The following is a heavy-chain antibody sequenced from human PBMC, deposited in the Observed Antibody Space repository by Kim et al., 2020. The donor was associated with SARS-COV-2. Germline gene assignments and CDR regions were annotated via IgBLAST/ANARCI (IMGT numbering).Heavy chain of an antibody. J-gene: IGHJ4*01. V-gene: IGHV3-30*04. CDR1: GFTFSSYA. CDR2: ISYDGSNK. CDR3: AREGGHGLRWQKCEY. D-gene: IGHD4-17*01. Sequence: GGSLRLSCAASGFTFSSYAMHWVRQAPGKGLEWVAVISYDGSNKYYADSVKGRFTISRDNSKNTLYLQMNSLRAEDTAVYYCAREGGHGLRWQKCEYWG.